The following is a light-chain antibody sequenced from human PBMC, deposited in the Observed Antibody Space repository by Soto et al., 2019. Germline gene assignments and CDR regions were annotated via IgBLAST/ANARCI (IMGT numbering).Light chain of an antibody. Sequence: QSALTQPASVSGSPGQSITISCNGTTSDAGIYNVVSWYQQHPGKAPKVITYEGSKRPSGVSNRFSGSKSGNTASLTISGLQAEDEADYFCCSYAGNVIFGGGTKVTVL. J-gene: IGLJ2*01. CDR2: EGS. CDR3: CSYAGNVI. V-gene: IGLV2-23*01. CDR1: TSDAGIYNV.